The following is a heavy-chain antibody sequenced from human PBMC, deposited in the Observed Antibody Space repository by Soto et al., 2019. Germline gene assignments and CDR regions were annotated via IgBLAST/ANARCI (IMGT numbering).Heavy chain of an antibody. Sequence: GGSLRLSCAASGFIFSAYTMNWVRQAPGKGLEWLSSISDDSSYIDYADSLRGRFTVSRDNARNSLYLQIDSLGVEDTAVYYCATPYYFNHWGPGTLVTVSS. CDR2: ISDDSSYI. J-gene: IGHJ1*01. CDR3: ATPYYFNH. D-gene: IGHD3-16*01. V-gene: IGHV3-21*06. CDR1: GFIFSAYT.